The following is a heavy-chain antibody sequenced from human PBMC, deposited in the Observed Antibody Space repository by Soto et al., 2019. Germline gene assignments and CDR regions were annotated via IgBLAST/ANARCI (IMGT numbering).Heavy chain of an antibody. CDR2: ISYDGSNK. CDR3: ARAPALGPTSYIDY. Sequence: QVQLVESGGGVVQPGRSLRLSCAASGFTFSSYAMHWVRQAPGKGLEWVAVISYDGSNKYYADSVKGRFTISRDNSKNSLYLQMNGLRAEDTAVYSCARAPALGPTSYIDYWGQGTLVTVSS. V-gene: IGHV3-30-3*01. CDR1: GFTFSSYA. J-gene: IGHJ4*02.